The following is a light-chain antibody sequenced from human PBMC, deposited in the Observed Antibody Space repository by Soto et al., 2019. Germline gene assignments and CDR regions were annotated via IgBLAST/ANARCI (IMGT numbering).Light chain of an antibody. CDR2: DAS. Sequence: EIVLTQSPATLSLSPGERATLSCRASQSVSSYLAWYQQKPGQAPRLLIYDASNRATGIPARFIASGSGTDFPLTISSLEPEDFAVYYCQQRSNWPPYTFGQGTKLEIK. CDR3: QQRSNWPPYT. J-gene: IGKJ2*01. V-gene: IGKV3-11*01. CDR1: QSVSSY.